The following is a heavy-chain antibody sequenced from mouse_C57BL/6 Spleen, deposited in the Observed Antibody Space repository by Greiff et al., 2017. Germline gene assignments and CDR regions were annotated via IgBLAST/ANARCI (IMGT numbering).Heavy chain of an antibody. Sequence: QVTLKVCGPGILQPSQTLSLTCSFSGFSLSTFGMGVGWIRQPSGKGLEWLAHIWWDDDKYYNPALKSRLTISKDTSKNQVFLKIANVDTADTATYYCARIAKGSSSYYYAMDYWGQGTSDTVSS. D-gene: IGHD1-1*01. CDR3: ARIAKGSSSYYYAMDY. V-gene: IGHV8-8*01. CDR2: IWWDDDK. CDR1: GFSLSTFGMG. J-gene: IGHJ4*01.